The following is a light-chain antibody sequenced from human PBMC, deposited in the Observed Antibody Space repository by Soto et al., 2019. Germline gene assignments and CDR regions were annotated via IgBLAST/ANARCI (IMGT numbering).Light chain of an antibody. J-gene: IGKJ1*01. V-gene: IGKV1-5*01. Sequence: DIQMTQSPSTLSASVGDRVTITCRASKSISSWLAWYQQKPGKAPKLLIYDASSLESGVPSRFSGSGSGTDFTLTISSLQPDDFAPYYCQQYNSYPRTFGQGTKVEIK. CDR1: KSISSW. CDR3: QQYNSYPRT. CDR2: DAS.